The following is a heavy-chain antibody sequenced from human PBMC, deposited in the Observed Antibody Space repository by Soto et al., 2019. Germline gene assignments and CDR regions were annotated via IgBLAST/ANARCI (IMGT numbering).Heavy chain of an antibody. CDR2: IYYSGST. J-gene: IGHJ3*02. Sequence: SETLSLTCTVSGGSISSYYWSWIRQPPGKGLEWIGYIYYSGSTNYNPSLKSRVTISVDTSKNQFSLKLSSVTAADTAVYYCARYYDSSGYYYGGAFDIWGQGTMVTVSS. CDR3: ARYYDSSGYYYGGAFDI. V-gene: IGHV4-59*01. D-gene: IGHD3-22*01. CDR1: GGSISSYY.